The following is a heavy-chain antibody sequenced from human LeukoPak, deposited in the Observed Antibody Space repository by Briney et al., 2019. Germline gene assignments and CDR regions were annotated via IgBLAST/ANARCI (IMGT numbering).Heavy chain of an antibody. CDR1: GYTFTGYY. CDR3: ARGLRGYCSSTSCYLYYYYYMDV. D-gene: IGHD2-2*01. Sequence: ASVKVSCKASGYTFTGYYMHRVRQAPGQGLEGMGWINTNSGGTNYAQKFQGRVTMTRDTSIRTAYMELSRLRSDDTAVYYCARGLRGYCSSTSCYLYYYYYMDVWGKGTTVTVSS. CDR2: INTNSGGT. J-gene: IGHJ6*03. V-gene: IGHV1-2*02.